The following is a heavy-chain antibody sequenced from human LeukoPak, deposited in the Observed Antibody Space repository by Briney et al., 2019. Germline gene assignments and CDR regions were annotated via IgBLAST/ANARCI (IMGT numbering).Heavy chain of an antibody. J-gene: IGHJ4*02. D-gene: IGHD3-3*01. V-gene: IGHV4-59*01. CDR2: IYYSGST. Sequence: PSETLSLTCAVYGGSFSGYYWSWIRQPPGKGLEWIGYIYYSGSTNYNPSLKSRVTISVDTSQNQFSLKLSSVTAADTAVYYCARGYDFWSGIFDYWGQGTLVTVSS. CDR1: GGSFSGYY. CDR3: ARGYDFWSGIFDY.